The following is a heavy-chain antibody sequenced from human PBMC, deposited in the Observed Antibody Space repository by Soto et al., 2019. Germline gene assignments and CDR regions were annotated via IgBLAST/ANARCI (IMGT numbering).Heavy chain of an antibody. D-gene: IGHD2-15*01. CDR3: ARASRGYCSGGSCYSALLLVYYYYMDV. CDR1: GFTFSSYA. V-gene: IGHV3-64*01. CDR2: ISSNGGST. Sequence: PGGSLRLSCAASGFTFSSYAMHWVRQAPGKGLEYVSAISSNGGSTYYANSVKGRFTISRDNSKNTLYLQMGSLRAEDMAVYYCARASRGYCSGGSCYSALLLVYYYYMDVWGKGTTVTVSS. J-gene: IGHJ6*03.